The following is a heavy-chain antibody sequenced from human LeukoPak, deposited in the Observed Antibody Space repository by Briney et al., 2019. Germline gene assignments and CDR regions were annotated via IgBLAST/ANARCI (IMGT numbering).Heavy chain of an antibody. Sequence: ASVKVSCKASGYTFTSYGISWVRQAPGQGLEWMGWINPNSGGTNYAQKFQGRVTMTRDTSISTAYMELSRLRSDDTAVYYCARLVVVPAAILDYWGQGTLVTVSS. D-gene: IGHD2-2*02. J-gene: IGHJ4*02. CDR1: GYTFTSYG. V-gene: IGHV1-2*02. CDR3: ARLVVVPAAILDY. CDR2: INPNSGGT.